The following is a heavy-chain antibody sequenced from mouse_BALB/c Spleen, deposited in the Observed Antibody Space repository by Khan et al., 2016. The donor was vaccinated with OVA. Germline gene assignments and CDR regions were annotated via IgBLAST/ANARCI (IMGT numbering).Heavy chain of an antibody. J-gene: IGHJ4*01. CDR3: ARSRWLLPAMDY. V-gene: IGHV9-3*02. CDR2: INTNTGEP. Sequence: QVQLQQSGPELKKPGETVKISCKASGYTFTKNGMNWVKQAPGKGLKWMGWINTNTGEPTYAEEFKGRFAFSLETSASTAYLQINNPKNEDTGTYFCARSRWLLPAMDYWGQGTSVTVSS. CDR1: GYTFTKNG. D-gene: IGHD2-3*01.